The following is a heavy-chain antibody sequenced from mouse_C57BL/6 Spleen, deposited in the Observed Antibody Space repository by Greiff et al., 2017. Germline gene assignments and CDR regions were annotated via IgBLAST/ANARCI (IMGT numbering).Heavy chain of an antibody. V-gene: IGHV1-59*01. Sequence: QVQLQQPGAELVRPGTSVKLSCKASGYTFTSYWMHWVKQRPGQGLEWIGVIDPSDSYTNYNQKFKGKATLTVDTSSSTAYMQLSSLTSEDSAVYYCARVYGSDYFDYWGQGTTLTVSS. CDR1: GYTFTSYW. CDR3: ARVYGSDYFDY. CDR2: IDPSDSYT. J-gene: IGHJ2*01. D-gene: IGHD1-1*01.